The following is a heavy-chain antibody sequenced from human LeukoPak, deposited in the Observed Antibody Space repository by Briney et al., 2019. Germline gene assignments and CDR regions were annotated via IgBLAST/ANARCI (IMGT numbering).Heavy chain of an antibody. D-gene: IGHD5/OR15-5a*01. Sequence: GLSLRLSCAASAFTVTRDWMHWVRQAPGKGLVWVSRISDDGSITTYADSVQGRFTTSRDNAKSTVFLQMNSRRVEDTAVYFCVRRYYEYNVYDRHFDFWGQGILVTVSS. CDR1: AFTVTRDW. CDR2: ISDDGSIT. CDR3: VRRYYEYNVYDRHFDF. J-gene: IGHJ4*02. V-gene: IGHV3-74*03.